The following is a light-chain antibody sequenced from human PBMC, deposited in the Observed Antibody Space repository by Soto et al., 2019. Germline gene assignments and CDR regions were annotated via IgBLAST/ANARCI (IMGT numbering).Light chain of an antibody. V-gene: IGKV3-20*01. J-gene: IGKJ4*01. CDR2: GAS. Sequence: EIVLTQSPCTLSLSPGERATLSCRARQSVSSSYLAWYQQKPGQAPRLLIYGASSRATGIPDRFSGSGSGTGFTLTISRLEPEDVAVYYCQQYGSAPTLTFGGGTKVEI. CDR3: QQYGSAPTLT. CDR1: QSVSSSY.